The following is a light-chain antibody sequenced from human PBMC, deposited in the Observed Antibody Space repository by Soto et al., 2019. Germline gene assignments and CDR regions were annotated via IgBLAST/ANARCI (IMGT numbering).Light chain of an antibody. CDR1: QSVSSR. J-gene: IGKJ5*01. Sequence: IVWTQSPATLSLSPGERATLYCRASQSVSSRLAWYQQKPGQAPRPLISGASSRATGIPDRFSGSGFGTDFTLTISSLEPEDFALYYCQHYAGGSRITFGQGTRLEI. V-gene: IGKV3-20*01. CDR3: QHYAGGSRIT. CDR2: GAS.